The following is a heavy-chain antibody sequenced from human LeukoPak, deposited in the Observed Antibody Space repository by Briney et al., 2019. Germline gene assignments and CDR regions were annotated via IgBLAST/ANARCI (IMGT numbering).Heavy chain of an antibody. Sequence: GGSLRLSCAASGFTFSSYWMHWVRQAPGKGLVWVSRINSDGSSTNYADSVKGRFTISRDNAKNTLYPQVKSLRAEDTAVYYCARGPSGWGSLDSWGQGTLVTVSS. CDR2: INSDGSST. CDR1: GFTFSSYW. CDR3: ARGPSGWGSLDS. D-gene: IGHD7-27*01. J-gene: IGHJ4*02. V-gene: IGHV3-74*01.